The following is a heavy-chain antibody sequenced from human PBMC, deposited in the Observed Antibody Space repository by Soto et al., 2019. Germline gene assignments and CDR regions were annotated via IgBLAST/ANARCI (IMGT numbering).Heavy chain of an antibody. D-gene: IGHD6-6*01. V-gene: IGHV1-3*01. CDR1: GFTFTSYA. CDR3: ARASLRGYSSSSYFDY. CDR2: IIADNGNT. J-gene: IGHJ4*02. Sequence: SVKVSCKASGFTFTSYAMHWGRQAPRQRLEWMGWIIADNGNTKYSQKFQGRVTITRDTSASTAYMELSSLRSEDTAVYYCARASLRGYSSSSYFDYWGQGTLVTVSS.